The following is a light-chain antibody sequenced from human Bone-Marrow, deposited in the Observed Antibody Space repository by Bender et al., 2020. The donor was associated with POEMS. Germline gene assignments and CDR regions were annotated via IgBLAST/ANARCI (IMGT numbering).Light chain of an antibody. J-gene: IGLJ2*01. CDR3: QAWDSSPMV. Sequence: SYELTQPPSVSVSPGQTARITCSGDKLGEKFSSWYQHKAGQSPVMIIYQDDKRPSGIPERFSGSASGNPATLTISGTQSMDEADYYCQAWDSSPMVFGGGTKLTVL. V-gene: IGLV3-1*01. CDR2: QDD. CDR1: KLGEKF.